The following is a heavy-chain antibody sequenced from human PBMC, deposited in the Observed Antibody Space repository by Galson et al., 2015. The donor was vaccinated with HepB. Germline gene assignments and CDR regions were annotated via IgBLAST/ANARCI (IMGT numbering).Heavy chain of an antibody. D-gene: IGHD6-6*01. Sequence: SLRLSCAASGFTFSDYYMSWIRLAPGKGLEWVSYISSSGSTIYYADSVKGRFTISRDNAKNSLYLQMNSLRAEDTAVYYCARLAARSWFDPWGQGTLVTVSS. J-gene: IGHJ5*02. V-gene: IGHV3-11*01. CDR2: ISSSGSTI. CDR1: GFTFSDYY. CDR3: ARLAARSWFDP.